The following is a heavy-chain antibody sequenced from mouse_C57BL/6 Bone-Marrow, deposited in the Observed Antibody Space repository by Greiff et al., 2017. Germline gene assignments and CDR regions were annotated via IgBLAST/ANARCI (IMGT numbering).Heavy chain of an antibody. Sequence: EVQLVESGGGLVKPGGSLKLSCAASGFTFRDYGMHWVRQAPEKGLEWVAYISSGSSTIYYADTVKGRFTISRDNAKNTLFLQMTSLGSEDTAMYYCARGAVLGAYWGQGTLVTVSA. V-gene: IGHV5-17*01. D-gene: IGHD3-1*01. CDR1: GFTFRDYG. CDR2: ISSGSSTI. CDR3: ARGAVLGAY. J-gene: IGHJ3*01.